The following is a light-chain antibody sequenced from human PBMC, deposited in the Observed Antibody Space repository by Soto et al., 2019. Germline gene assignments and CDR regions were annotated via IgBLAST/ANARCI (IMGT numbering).Light chain of an antibody. CDR2: GAS. V-gene: IGKV3-15*01. CDR3: QQYNNWPPWT. Sequence: MTQSPSTLSGSVGDRVTITCRASQTISSWLAWYQQKPGQAPRLLIYGASTRATGIPARFSGSGSGTEFTLTISSLQSEDFAVYYCQQYNNWPPWTFGQGTKVEIK. CDR1: QTISSW. J-gene: IGKJ1*01.